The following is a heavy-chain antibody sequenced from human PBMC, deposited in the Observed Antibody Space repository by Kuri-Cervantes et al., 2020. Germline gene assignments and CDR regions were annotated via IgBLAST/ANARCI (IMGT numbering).Heavy chain of an antibody. V-gene: IGHV1-69*05. Sequence: SVKVSCKASGGTFSSYAISWVRQAPGQGLEWMGGIIPIFGTANYAQKFQGRVTITTDESTSTAYMELSSLRSEDTAVYYCARGHDSSGYRFDPWGQGTLVTVSS. J-gene: IGHJ5*02. D-gene: IGHD3-22*01. CDR3: ARGHDSSGYRFDP. CDR2: IIPIFGTA. CDR1: GGTFSSYA.